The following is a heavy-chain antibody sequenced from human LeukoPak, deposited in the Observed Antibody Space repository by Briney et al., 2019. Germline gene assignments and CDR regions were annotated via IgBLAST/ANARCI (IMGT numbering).Heavy chain of an antibody. CDR2: ISSSSSYI. J-gene: IGHJ4*02. CDR3: ARDHYYGSGSTTGGRDY. V-gene: IGHV3-21*01. D-gene: IGHD3-10*01. CDR1: GFDFRSYS. Sequence: GGSLRLSCAASGFDFRSYSMHWVRQAPGKGLEWVSSISSSSSYIYYADSVKGRFTISRDNAKNSLYLQMNSLRAEDTAVYYCARDHYYGSGSTTGGRDYWGQGTLVTVFS.